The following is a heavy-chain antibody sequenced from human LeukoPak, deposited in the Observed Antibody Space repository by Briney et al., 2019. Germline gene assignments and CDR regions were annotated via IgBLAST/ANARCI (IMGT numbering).Heavy chain of an antibody. CDR3: ARGTYSSSSGLDTHFDY. D-gene: IGHD6-6*01. CDR1: GYTLTNYY. Sequence: GASVKVSCKASGYTLTNYYMHWVRQAPGQGLEWMGIINPSVGSTSYAQKFQGRVTMTRDKSTSTVYMELSSLRSADTAVYYCARGTYSSSSGLDTHFDYWGEGTLVTASS. J-gene: IGHJ4*02. CDR2: INPSVGST. V-gene: IGHV1-46*01.